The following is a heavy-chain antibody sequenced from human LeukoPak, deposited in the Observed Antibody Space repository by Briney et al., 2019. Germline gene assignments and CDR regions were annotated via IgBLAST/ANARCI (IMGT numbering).Heavy chain of an antibody. Sequence: PGGSLRLSYAASGFSFSNYLMSWVRQAPVKGLEWVSTIRGNGGGTYYADSVKGRFTISRDNSKNTLYLQMNSLRAEDTALYYCARRLCSGGSCSSFDYWGQGTLVTVSS. CDR1: GFSFSNYL. D-gene: IGHD2-15*01. V-gene: IGHV3-23*01. CDR3: ARRLCSGGSCSSFDY. CDR2: IRGNGGGT. J-gene: IGHJ4*02.